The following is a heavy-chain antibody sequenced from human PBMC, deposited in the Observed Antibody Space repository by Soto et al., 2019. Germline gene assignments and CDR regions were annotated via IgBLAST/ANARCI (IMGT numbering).Heavy chain of an antibody. J-gene: IGHJ6*03. D-gene: IGHD3-3*01. V-gene: IGHV1-8*01. CDR1: GYTFTSYD. CDR2: MNPNSGNT. CDR3: ARRTYDFWSGYYTRYYYYMDV. Sequence: QVQLVQSGDEVKKPGASVKVSCKASGYTFTSYDINWVRQATGQGLEWMGWMNPNSGNTGYAQKFQGRVTMTRNTSISTAYMELSSLRSEDTAVYYCARRTYDFWSGYYTRYYYYMDVWGKGTTVTVSS.